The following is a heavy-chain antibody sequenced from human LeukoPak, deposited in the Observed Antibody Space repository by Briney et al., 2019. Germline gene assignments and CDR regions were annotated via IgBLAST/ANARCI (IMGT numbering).Heavy chain of an antibody. CDR3: AREGYCTNGVCQTGFDY. J-gene: IGHJ4*02. CDR1: GGTFSSYA. D-gene: IGHD2-8*01. CDR2: MNPNSGNT. Sequence: GASVKVSCKASGGTFSSYAISWVRQAPGQGLEWMGWMNPNSGNTGYAQKFQGRVTITRNTSISTAYMELSSLRSEDTAVYYCAREGYCTNGVCQTGFDYWGQGTLVTVSS. V-gene: IGHV1-8*03.